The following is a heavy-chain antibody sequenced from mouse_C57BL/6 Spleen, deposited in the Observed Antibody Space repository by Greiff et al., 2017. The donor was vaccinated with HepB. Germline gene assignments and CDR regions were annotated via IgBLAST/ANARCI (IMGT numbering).Heavy chain of an antibody. D-gene: IGHD2-10*02. V-gene: IGHV1-81*01. CDR1: GYTFTSYG. J-gene: IGHJ1*03. Sequence: QVQLQQSGAELARPGASVKLSCKASGYTFTSYGISWVKQRTGQGLEWIGEIYPRSGNTYYNEKFKGKATLTADKSSSTAYMELRSLTSEDSAVYFCARQEYGYWYFDVWGTGTTVTVSS. CDR2: IYPRSGNT. CDR3: ARQEYGYWYFDV.